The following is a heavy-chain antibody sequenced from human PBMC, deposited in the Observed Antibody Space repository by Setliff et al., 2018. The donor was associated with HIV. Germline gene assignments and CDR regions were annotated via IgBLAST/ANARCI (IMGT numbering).Heavy chain of an antibody. V-gene: IGHV4-31*03. CDR1: GDSVNSYNYY. D-gene: IGHD3-3*01. Sequence: PSETLSLTCKVSGDSVNSYNYYWSWIRQHPGKGLEWIGYIYYSGSSYYNPSVRSRVIMSLDTSENHFSLKLSSVTAADTAVYYCARGTAYYNFWSGYSQDYYYYMDVWGKGTTVTVS. CDR3: ARGTAYYNFWSGYSQDYYYYMDV. J-gene: IGHJ6*03. CDR2: IYYSGSS.